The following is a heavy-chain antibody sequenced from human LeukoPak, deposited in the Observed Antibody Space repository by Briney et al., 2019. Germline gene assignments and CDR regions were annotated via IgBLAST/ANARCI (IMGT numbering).Heavy chain of an antibody. J-gene: IGHJ3*02. CDR2: ISGSGGRT. CDR3: AKDYYDFWSVSVSAFDI. V-gene: IGHV3-23*01. CDR1: GFTFSSYA. Sequence: GGSLRLSCAASGFTFSSYAMSWVRQAPGKGLEWVSGISGSGGRTNYADSVKGRFTISRDNSKNTLYLQMNSLRAEDTAVYYCAKDYYDFWSVSVSAFDIWGQGTMVTVSS. D-gene: IGHD3-3*01.